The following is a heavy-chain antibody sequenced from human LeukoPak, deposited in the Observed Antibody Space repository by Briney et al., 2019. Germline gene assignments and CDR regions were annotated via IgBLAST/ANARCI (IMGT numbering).Heavy chain of an antibody. V-gene: IGHV3-21*01. J-gene: IGHJ5*02. Sequence: PGGSLRLSCAASGFTFSRHSINWVRQAPGKGLEWVSSISSSSSYIYYADSVKGRFTISRDNAKNSLYLQMNSLRAEDTAVYSCARGADGVSSNSRGWFDPWGQGTLVTVSS. D-gene: IGHD2-15*01. CDR3: ARGADGVSSNSRGWFDP. CDR1: GFTFSRHS. CDR2: ISSSSSYI.